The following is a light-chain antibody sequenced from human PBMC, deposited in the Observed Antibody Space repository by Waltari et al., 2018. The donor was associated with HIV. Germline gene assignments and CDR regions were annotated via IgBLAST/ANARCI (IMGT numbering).Light chain of an antibody. CDR3: EQYNNWPRT. CDR2: GAS. J-gene: IGKJ2*01. V-gene: IGKV3-15*01. CDR1: QSISGI. Sequence: EIVMTQPPVTLPVSARERATPSCRASQSISGILARYQQKRGQAPWLLIYGASTRATAIPARFSGSVSGTEFTLTISSMQSEEFAVYYCEQYNNWPRTFGQGTKLEIK.